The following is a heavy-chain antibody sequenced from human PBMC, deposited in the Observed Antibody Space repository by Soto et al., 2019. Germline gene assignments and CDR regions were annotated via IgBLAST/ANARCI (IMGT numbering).Heavy chain of an antibody. CDR3: ARDWLGSGSYSPDDAFDI. Sequence: TLSLTCTVSGGSISSGGYYWSWIRQHPGKGLEWIGYIYYSGSTYYNPSLKSRVTISVDTSKNQFSLKLSSVTAADTAVYYCARDWLGSGSYSPDDAFDIWGQGTMVTVSS. CDR2: IYYSGST. V-gene: IGHV4-31*03. CDR1: GGSISSGGYY. J-gene: IGHJ3*02. D-gene: IGHD3-10*01.